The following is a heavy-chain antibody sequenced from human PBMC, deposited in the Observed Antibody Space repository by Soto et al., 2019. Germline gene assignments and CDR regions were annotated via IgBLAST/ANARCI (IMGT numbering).Heavy chain of an antibody. J-gene: IGHJ6*02. D-gene: IGHD2-15*01. CDR3: AKGGGSWPYYYYGMDV. Sequence: HPGGSLRLSCAASGFTLSSYGMHWVRQAPGKGLEWVAVISYDGSNKYYADSVKGRFTISRDNSKNTLYLQMNSLRAEDTAVYYCAKGGGSWPYYYYGMDVWGQGTTVTVS. CDR2: ISYDGSNK. CDR1: GFTLSSYG. V-gene: IGHV3-30*18.